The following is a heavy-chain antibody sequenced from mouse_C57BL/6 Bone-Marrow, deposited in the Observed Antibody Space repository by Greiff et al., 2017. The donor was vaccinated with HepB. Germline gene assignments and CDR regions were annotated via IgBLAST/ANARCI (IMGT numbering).Heavy chain of an antibody. CDR3: ARGRWGLL. CDR2: VYPRSGNT. J-gene: IGHJ3*01. CDR1: GYTFTSYG. V-gene: IGHV1-81*01. D-gene: IGHD1-1*01. Sequence: QVQLKESGAELARPGASVKLSCKASGYTFTSYGISWVKQRTGQGLEWIGEVYPRSGNTYYNEKFKGKATLTADKSSSTAYMELRSLTSEDSAVYFCARGRWGLLWGQGTLVTVSA.